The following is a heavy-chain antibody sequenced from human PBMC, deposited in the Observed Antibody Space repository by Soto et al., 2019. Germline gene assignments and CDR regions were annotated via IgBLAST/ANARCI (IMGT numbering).Heavy chain of an antibody. J-gene: IGHJ4*02. D-gene: IGHD6-13*01. V-gene: IGHV4-39*01. CDR2: IFYDGYT. CDR3: ARLQAAVPHY. CDR1: GDSISGSPYF. Sequence: QLQLQESGPGLVMPSETLSLTCTVSGDSISGSPYFWGWIRQPPGKRLEWIGSIFYDGYTLYTPSLRSRVTISVDTSKNQFSLKLASVAAADTATYFCARLQAAVPHYWGQGTLVTVPS.